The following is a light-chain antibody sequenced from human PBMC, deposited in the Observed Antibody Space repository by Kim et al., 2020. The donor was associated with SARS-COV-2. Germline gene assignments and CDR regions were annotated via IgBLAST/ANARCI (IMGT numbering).Light chain of an antibody. J-gene: IGLJ1*01. CDR2: DVN. Sequence: GQSIAVACTGTSTDIGAYEYVCWYQQHPGRAPRLLIWDVNKRPSGISDRFSGSKSGNTASLTISGLQTEDDADYYCTSHSSTNTLLFGTGTKVTVL. CDR1: STDIGAYEY. CDR3: TSHSSTNTLL. V-gene: IGLV2-14*03.